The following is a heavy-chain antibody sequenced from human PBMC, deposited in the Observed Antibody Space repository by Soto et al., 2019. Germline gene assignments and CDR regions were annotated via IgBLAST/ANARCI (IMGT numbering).Heavy chain of an antibody. CDR2: IYSGGST. Sequence: GGSLRLSCAASGFTSSDYYMSWVRQAPGKGLEWVSVIYSGGSTYYADSVKGRFTISRDNSKNTLYLQMNSLRAEDTAVYYCARDQGYSHYWGQGTLVTVSS. V-gene: IGHV3-66*01. CDR3: ARDQGYSHY. D-gene: IGHD5-18*01. CDR1: GFTSSDYY. J-gene: IGHJ4*02.